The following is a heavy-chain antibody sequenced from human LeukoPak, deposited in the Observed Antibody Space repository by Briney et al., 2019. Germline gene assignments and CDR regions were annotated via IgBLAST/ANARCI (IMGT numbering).Heavy chain of an antibody. V-gene: IGHV3-23*01. CDR3: AKDTLYSSGWYQFDGMDV. CDR2: ISGSGGST. J-gene: IGHJ6*02. D-gene: IGHD6-19*01. Sequence: PGGSLRLSCAASGFTFSSYAMSWVRQAPGKGLERVSAISGSGGSTYYADSVKGRFTISRDNSKNTLYLQMNSLRAEDTAVYYCAKDTLYSSGWYQFDGMDVWGQGTTVTVSS. CDR1: GFTFSSYA.